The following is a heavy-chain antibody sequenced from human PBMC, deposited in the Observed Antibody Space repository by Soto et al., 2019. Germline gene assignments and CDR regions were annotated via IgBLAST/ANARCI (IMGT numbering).Heavy chain of an antibody. J-gene: IGHJ4*02. V-gene: IGHV1-18*01. CDR1: GYTFTSYG. CDR3: ARAVAGPLFSDY. D-gene: IGHD6-19*01. Sequence: QVQLVQSGAEVKKPGASVKVSCKASGYTFTSYGISWVRQAPGQGLEWMGWISAYNGNTNYAQKPQGXVXXXTXXPTSIAYMELRSLRSDDTAVYYCARAVAGPLFSDYWGQGTLVTVSS. CDR2: ISAYNGNT.